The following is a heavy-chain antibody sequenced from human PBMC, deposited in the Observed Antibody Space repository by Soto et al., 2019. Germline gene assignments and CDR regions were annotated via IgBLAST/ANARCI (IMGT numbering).Heavy chain of an antibody. D-gene: IGHD5-18*01. CDR3: ANGGYSYGTDY. V-gene: IGHV3-21*01. J-gene: IGHJ4*02. CDR2: ITSGSSYI. CDR1: GFTFSGYT. Sequence: GGSLRLSCAASGFTFSGYTMNWVRQAPGKGLEWVSSITSGSSYIYYADSVKGRFTISRDNAKNSLYLQMNSLRAEDTAVYYCANGGYSYGTDYWGQGTLVTVSS.